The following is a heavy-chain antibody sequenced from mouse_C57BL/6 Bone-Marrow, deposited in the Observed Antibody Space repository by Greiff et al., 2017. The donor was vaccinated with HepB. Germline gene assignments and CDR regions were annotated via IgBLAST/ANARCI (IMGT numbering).Heavy chain of an antibody. CDR2: INPNNGGT. V-gene: IGHV1-18*01. D-gene: IGHD1-3*01. CDR1: GYTFTDYN. CDR3: ARDLKGYFDY. Sequence: VQLKQSGPELVKPGASVKIPCKASGYTFTDYNMDWVKQSHGKSLEWIGDINPNNGGTIYNQKFKGKATLTVDKSSSTAYMELRSLTSEDTAVYYCARDLKGYFDYWGQGTTLTVSS. J-gene: IGHJ2*01.